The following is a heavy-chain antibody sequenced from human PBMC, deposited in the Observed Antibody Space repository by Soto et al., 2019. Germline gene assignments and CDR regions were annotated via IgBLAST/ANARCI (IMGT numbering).Heavy chain of an antibody. V-gene: IGHV3-33*01. CDR3: ARARLLDAFDV. Sequence: HVQLVESGGDVVQAGRSMRLSCAASGFSFRSYAMHWVRQAPGKGLEWVAVIWYDGNNEDYVDSVKGRFTISRDNSKNTLYHQMNSLRADDTAVYFCARARLLDAFDVWGPGTMVTVS. CDR2: IWYDGNNE. J-gene: IGHJ3*01. D-gene: IGHD1-1*01. CDR1: GFSFRSYA.